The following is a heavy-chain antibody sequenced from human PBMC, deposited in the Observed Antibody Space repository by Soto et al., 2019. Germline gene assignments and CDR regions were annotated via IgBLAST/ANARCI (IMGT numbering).Heavy chain of an antibody. CDR1: GFIFSTYA. V-gene: IGHV3-30-3*01. Sequence: QPGGSLRLSCAASGFIFSTYAMHWVRQAPGKGLEWVAVISQDGSRKYDADSVKGRFTISRDNFKDTLYLEMNSLRAEDTAVYYCARVSARYYYYGMDVWGQGTTVTVSS. D-gene: IGHD6-6*01. CDR2: ISQDGSRK. CDR3: ARVSARYYYYGMDV. J-gene: IGHJ6*02.